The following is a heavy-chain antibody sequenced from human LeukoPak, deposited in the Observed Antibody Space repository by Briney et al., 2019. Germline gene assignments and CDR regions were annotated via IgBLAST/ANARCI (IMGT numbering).Heavy chain of an antibody. CDR1: GGSISSSSYY. CDR2: IYYSRST. Sequence: SETLSLTCTVSGGSISSSSYYWGWIRQPPGKGLEWIVSIYYSRSTYYNPSLKSRVTISVDTSKNQFSLKLSSVTAADTAVHYCARLSFVGSGSYSYYYYYYMDVWGKGTTVTISS. J-gene: IGHJ6*03. V-gene: IGHV4-39*01. D-gene: IGHD1-26*01. CDR3: ARLSFVGSGSYSYYYYYYMDV.